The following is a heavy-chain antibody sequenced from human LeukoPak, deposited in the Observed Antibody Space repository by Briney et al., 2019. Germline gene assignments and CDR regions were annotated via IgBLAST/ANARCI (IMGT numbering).Heavy chain of an antibody. Sequence: PSETLSLTCAVYGGSFSSHYWSWIRQPPGKGLEWIGYIHYTGNTNYNPYNPSLKSRVTISIDTSKNQFSLKLSSVTAADTAVYYCARGGDYGDLRYFDYWGQGTLVTVSS. CDR1: GGSFSSHY. J-gene: IGHJ4*02. V-gene: IGHV4-59*11. CDR3: ARGGDYGDLRYFDY. D-gene: IGHD4-17*01. CDR2: IHYTGNT.